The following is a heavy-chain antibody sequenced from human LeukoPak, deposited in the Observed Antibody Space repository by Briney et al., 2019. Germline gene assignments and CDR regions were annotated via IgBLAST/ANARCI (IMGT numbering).Heavy chain of an antibody. CDR1: GFTFTDYY. Sequence: ASVKVSCKASGFTFTDYYIHWVRQAPGQGLEWMGMIYPRDGSTSYAHKFQGRVTVTRDTSTSTVHMELSGLRSEDTAVYYCARDQEGFDYWGQGTLVTVSS. CDR3: ARDQEGFDY. CDR2: IYPRDGST. V-gene: IGHV1-46*01. J-gene: IGHJ4*02.